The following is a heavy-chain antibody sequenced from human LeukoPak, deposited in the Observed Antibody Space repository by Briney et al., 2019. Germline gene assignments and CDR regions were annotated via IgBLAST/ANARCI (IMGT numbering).Heavy chain of an antibody. V-gene: IGHV4-30-4*01. CDR2: IYYSGST. J-gene: IGHJ6*02. D-gene: IGHD6-6*01. CDR3: ARAPNEYEPHYGMDV. Sequence: KASQTLSLTCTVSGGSISSGDYYWSWIRQPPGKGLEWIGYIYYSGSTYYNPSLKSRVTISVDTSKNQFSLKLSSVTAADTAVYYCARAPNEYEPHYGMDVWGQGTTVTVSS. CDR1: GGSISSGDYY.